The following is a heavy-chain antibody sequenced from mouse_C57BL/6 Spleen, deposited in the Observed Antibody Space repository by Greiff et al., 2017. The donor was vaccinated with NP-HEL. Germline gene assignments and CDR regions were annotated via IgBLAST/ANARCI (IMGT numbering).Heavy chain of an antibody. J-gene: IGHJ2*01. CDR3: TRMGDWLLFDY. Sequence: QVQLQQSGAELVRPGASVTLSCKASGYTFTDYEMHWVKQTPVHGLEWIGAIDPETGGTAYNQKFKGKAILTADKSSSTAYMELRSLTSEDAAVYYCTRMGDWLLFDYWGQGTTLTVSS. CDR2: IDPETGGT. V-gene: IGHV1-15*01. CDR1: GYTFTDYE. D-gene: IGHD3-3*01.